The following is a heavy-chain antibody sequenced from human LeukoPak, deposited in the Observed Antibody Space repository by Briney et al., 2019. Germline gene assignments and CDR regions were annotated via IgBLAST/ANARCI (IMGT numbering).Heavy chain of an antibody. CDR3: ARDLRGSSWYDLYYFDY. D-gene: IGHD6-13*01. J-gene: IGHJ4*02. CDR1: GYTLTSYD. Sequence: ASVKVSCKASGYTLTSYDINWVRQATGQGLEWMGWMNPNSGRTGYAQNFQGRITITRNTSISTAYMELSSLRSEDTAVYYCARDLRGSSWYDLYYFDYWGQGTLVTVSS. CDR2: MNPNSGRT. V-gene: IGHV1-8*01.